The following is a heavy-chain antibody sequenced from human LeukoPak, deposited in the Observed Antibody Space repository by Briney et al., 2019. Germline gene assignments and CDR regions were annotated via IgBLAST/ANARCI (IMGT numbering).Heavy chain of an antibody. CDR2: ISYDGTNK. J-gene: IGHJ4*02. CDR1: GITFSRSA. V-gene: IGHV3-30*04. D-gene: IGHD5-12*01. CDR3: TRGTVPGLATTYGTYFDS. Sequence: TGGSLRLSCAASGITFSRSAMHWVRQAPGKGLEWVAIISYDGTNKYYLDSVKGRFTISGDNSKNTLYLQMDSLRAEDTAVYYCTRGTVPGLATTYGTYFDSWGQGTLVTVSS.